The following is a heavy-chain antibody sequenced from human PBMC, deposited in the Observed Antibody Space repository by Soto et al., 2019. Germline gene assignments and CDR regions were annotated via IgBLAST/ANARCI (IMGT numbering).Heavy chain of an antibody. CDR2: ISAYNGNT. CDR1: GYTFTSYG. Sequence: QVQLVQSGAEVKKPGASVKVPCKASGYTFTSYGISWVRQAPGQGLEWMGRISAYNGNTNYAQKLQGRVTMTTDTSTSTGYMELRSLRSDDTAVYYCARVMGYYYDRSGYWDFDYWGQGTLVTVSS. CDR3: ARVMGYYYDRSGYWDFDY. J-gene: IGHJ4*02. D-gene: IGHD3-22*01. V-gene: IGHV1-18*04.